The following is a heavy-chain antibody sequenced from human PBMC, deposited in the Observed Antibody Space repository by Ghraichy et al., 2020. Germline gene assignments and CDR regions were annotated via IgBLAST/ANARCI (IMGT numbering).Heavy chain of an antibody. Sequence: GGSLRLSCAASGFTFDDFGMSWVRQAPGKGLEWVSGINWNGGSTGYADSVKGRFTISRDNAKNSLYLQVNSLRAEDTAFYYCARVGYSSGWNDALDIWGQGTMVTVSS. CDR3: ARVGYSSGWNDALDI. D-gene: IGHD6-19*01. J-gene: IGHJ3*02. CDR1: GFTFDDFG. V-gene: IGHV3-20*04. CDR2: INWNGGST.